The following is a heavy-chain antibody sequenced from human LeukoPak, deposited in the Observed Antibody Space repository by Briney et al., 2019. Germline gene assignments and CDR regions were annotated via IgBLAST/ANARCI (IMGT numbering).Heavy chain of an antibody. CDR2: ISSSSSYI. D-gene: IGHD3-22*01. J-gene: IGHJ4*02. CDR1: GFTFSSYS. V-gene: IGHV3-21*01. Sequence: GGSLRLSCAASGFTFSSYSMNWVRQAPGKGLEWVSSISSSSSYIYYADSVKGRFTISRDNSKNTLYLQMNSLRAEDTAVYYCAKIRSGYYRNPFDYWGQGTLVTVSS. CDR3: AKIRSGYYRNPFDY.